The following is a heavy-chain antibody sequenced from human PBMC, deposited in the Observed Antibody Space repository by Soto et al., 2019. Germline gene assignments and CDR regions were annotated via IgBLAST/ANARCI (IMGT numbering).Heavy chain of an antibody. Sequence: ASVKVSCKASGYPFTGYYMHWVRQAPGQGLEWMGWINPNSGGTNYAQKFQGRVTMTRDTSISTAYMELSRLRSDDTAVYYCARSVLWVPAAILTHSSGFDYWGQGTLVAVSS. J-gene: IGHJ4*02. D-gene: IGHD2-2*01. CDR1: GYPFTGYY. V-gene: IGHV1-2*02. CDR3: ARSVLWVPAAILTHSSGFDY. CDR2: INPNSGGT.